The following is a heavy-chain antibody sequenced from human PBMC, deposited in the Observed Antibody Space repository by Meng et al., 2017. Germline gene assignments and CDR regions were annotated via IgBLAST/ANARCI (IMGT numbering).Heavy chain of an antibody. J-gene: IGHJ4*02. CDR3: ARPCHYYDSSGYYYGY. CDR1: GFTFSSYW. V-gene: IGHV3-7*01. D-gene: IGHD3-22*01. CDR2: IKQDGSEK. Sequence: GESLKISCAASGFTFSSYWMSWVRQAPGKGLEWVANIKQDGSEKYYVDSVKGRFTTSRDNAKNSLYLQMNSLRAEDTAVYYCARPCHYYDSSGYYYGYWGQGTLVTVSS.